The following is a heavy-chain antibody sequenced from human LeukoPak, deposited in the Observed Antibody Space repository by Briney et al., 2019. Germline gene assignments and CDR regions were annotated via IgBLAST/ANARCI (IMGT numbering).Heavy chain of an antibody. CDR1: GGSISSNNW. V-gene: IGHV4-4*02. Sequence: PSGTLSLTCAVSGGSISSNNWWGWVRQPPGKGLEWIGEIYHSGSPNYNPSLKSRVTVSVDKSRNHFSLNLSSVTAADTAVYYCARVNINNWHSCDYWGQGTLVTVSS. D-gene: IGHD1-1*01. CDR2: IYHSGSP. J-gene: IGHJ4*02. CDR3: ARVNINNWHSCDY.